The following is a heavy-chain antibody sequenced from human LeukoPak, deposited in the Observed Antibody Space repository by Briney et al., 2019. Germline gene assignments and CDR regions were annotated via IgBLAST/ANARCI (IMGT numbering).Heavy chain of an antibody. CDR3: ARIKQLVDFDY. V-gene: IGHV4-61*01. D-gene: IGHD6-6*01. Sequence: SSETLSLTCTVSGGSISSSSYYWSWIRQPPGKGLEWIGYIYYSGSTNYNPSLKSRVTISVDTSKNQFSLKLSSVTAADTAVYYCARIKQLVDFDYWGQGTLVTVSS. J-gene: IGHJ4*02. CDR2: IYYSGST. CDR1: GGSISSSSYY.